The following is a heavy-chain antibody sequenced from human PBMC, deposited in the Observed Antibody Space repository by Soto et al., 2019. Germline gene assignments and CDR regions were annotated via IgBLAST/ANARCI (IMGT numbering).Heavy chain of an antibody. Sequence: PGGSLRLSCAASGFTFSNYWMHWVRQAPGKGLVWVSRINIDGSGTTYADSVKGRFTISRDNAKNTVFLEMKNLRAEDTAVYDCARDSYAPHVWGQGTTVTVSS. V-gene: IGHV3-74*03. CDR1: GFTFSNYW. CDR2: INIDGSGT. CDR3: ARDSYAPHV. D-gene: IGHD4-17*01. J-gene: IGHJ6*02.